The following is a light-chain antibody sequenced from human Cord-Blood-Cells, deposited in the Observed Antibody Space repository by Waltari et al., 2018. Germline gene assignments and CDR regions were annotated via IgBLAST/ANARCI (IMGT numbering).Light chain of an antibody. Sequence: QSALTQPASVSGSPGQSITISCTGTSSDVGGYNYVSWYQQHPGKAPQLMIYDVTNRPSGVSTRFSGSKSGNTASLTISGLQAEDEADYYCSSYTSSSTWVFGGGTKLTVL. V-gene: IGLV2-14*01. J-gene: IGLJ3*02. CDR1: SSDVGGYNY. CDR2: DVT. CDR3: SSYTSSSTWV.